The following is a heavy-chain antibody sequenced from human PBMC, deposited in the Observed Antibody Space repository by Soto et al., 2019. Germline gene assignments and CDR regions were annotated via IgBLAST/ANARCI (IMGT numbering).Heavy chain of an antibody. CDR3: ALIDGSGRYYSDS. Sequence: QITLKESGPTLVKPTQTLTLTCTFSGFSLSTSGVGVGWIRQPPGKALAWLALIYWDYDKRYSPPLKSRLTITTDAAKNQVVLTMTHMDPVDTATYYCALIDGSGRYYSDSLCQGTLVTVSS. V-gene: IGHV2-5*02. J-gene: IGHJ4*02. CDR2: IYWDYDK. D-gene: IGHD3-10*01. CDR1: GFSLSTSGVG.